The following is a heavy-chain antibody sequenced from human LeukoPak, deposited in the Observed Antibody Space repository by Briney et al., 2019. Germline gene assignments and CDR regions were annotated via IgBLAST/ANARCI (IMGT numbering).Heavy chain of an antibody. J-gene: IGHJ4*02. CDR3: ARDSVSGLRFLEWLLND. Sequence: ASVKVSCKASGGTFSSYAISWVRQAPGQGLEWMGGAIPIFGTANYAQKFQGRVTITTDESTSTAYMELSSLRSEDTAVYYCARDSVSGLRFLEWLLNDWGQGTLVTVSS. D-gene: IGHD3-3*01. CDR1: GGTFSSYA. CDR2: AIPIFGTA. V-gene: IGHV1-69*05.